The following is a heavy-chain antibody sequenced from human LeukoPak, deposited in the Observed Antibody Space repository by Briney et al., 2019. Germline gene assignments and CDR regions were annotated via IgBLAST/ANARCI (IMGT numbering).Heavy chain of an antibody. V-gene: IGHV3-23*01. CDR3: AARVYGSGSYHP. J-gene: IGHJ5*02. D-gene: IGHD3-10*01. CDR1: GFTFSSYA. CDR2: ISGRGGRT. Sequence: PGGSLRLSCAASGFTFSSYAMSWVRQAPGKGLEWVSAISGRGGRTSYADSVKGRFTISRDNSKNTLYLQMNSLRAEDTAVYYCAARVYGSGSYHPWGQGTLVTVSS.